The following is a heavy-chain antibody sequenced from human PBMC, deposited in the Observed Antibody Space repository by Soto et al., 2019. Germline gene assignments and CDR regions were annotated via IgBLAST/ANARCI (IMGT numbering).Heavy chain of an antibody. Sequence: GGSLRLSCAASGFTVSSNYMSWVRQAPGKGLEWVSVIYSGGSTYYADSVKGRFTISRHNSKNTLYLQMNSLRAEDTAVYYCARKMVRGVIWRALDIWGQGTMLTVS. CDR1: GFTVSSNY. J-gene: IGHJ3*02. V-gene: IGHV3-53*04. CDR3: ARKMVRGVIWRALDI. D-gene: IGHD3-10*01. CDR2: IYSGGST.